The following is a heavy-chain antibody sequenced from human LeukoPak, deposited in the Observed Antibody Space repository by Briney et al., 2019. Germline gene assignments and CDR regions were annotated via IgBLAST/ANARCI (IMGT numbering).Heavy chain of an antibody. V-gene: IGHV4-30-2*01. CDR2: IYHSGST. CDR1: GGSISSAGYS. Sequence: SETLSLTCDVSGGSISSAGYSWSWIRQPPGKGLEWIGYIYHSGSTYYSPSLKSRLTISLDRPKNQFSLKLTFVTAADTAVYYCASQAPTGPFDYWGQGTLVTVSS. CDR3: ASQAPTGPFDY. D-gene: IGHD4-17*01. J-gene: IGHJ4*02.